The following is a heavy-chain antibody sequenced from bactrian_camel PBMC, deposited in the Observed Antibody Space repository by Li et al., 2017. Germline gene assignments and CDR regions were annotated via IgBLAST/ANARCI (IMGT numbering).Heavy chain of an antibody. CDR2: IDKDSGTT. V-gene: IGHV3S42*01. Sequence: VQLVESGGGLVQPGGSLRLSCAASGFASSTYAMGWVRQAPGKGLEWVSSIDKDSGTTVYADSMKGRFTISRDNAKNTLYLQMNSLKTEDTAVYYCVRDGELLPPLFGYWGQGTQVTVS. CDR1: GFASSTYA. D-gene: IGHD6*01. CDR3: VRDGELLPPLFGY. J-gene: IGHJ6*01.